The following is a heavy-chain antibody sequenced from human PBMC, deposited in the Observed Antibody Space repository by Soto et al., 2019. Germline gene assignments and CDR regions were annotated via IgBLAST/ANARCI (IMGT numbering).Heavy chain of an antibody. Sequence: GGSLRLSCAASGFTFSSYAMSWVRQAPGKGLEWVSAISGSGGSTYYADSVKGRFTISRDNSKNTLYLQMNSLRAEDTAVYYCAKTLASGGSYYEPPPTYYYYGMDVWGQGTTVTVSS. CDR1: GFTFSSYA. CDR3: AKTLASGGSYYEPPPTYYYYGMDV. D-gene: IGHD1-26*01. CDR2: ISGSGGST. J-gene: IGHJ6*02. V-gene: IGHV3-23*01.